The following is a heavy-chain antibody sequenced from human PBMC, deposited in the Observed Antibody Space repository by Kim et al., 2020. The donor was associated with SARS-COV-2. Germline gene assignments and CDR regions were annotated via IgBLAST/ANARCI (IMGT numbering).Heavy chain of an antibody. CDR1: GGSFSGYY. CDR3: ARPSIQWYFDL. Sequence: SETLSLTCAVYGGSFSGYYWSWIRQPPGKGLEWIGEINHSGSTNYNPSLKSRVTISVDTSKNQFSLKLSSVTAADTAVYYCARPSIQWYFDLWGRGTLVTFSS. CDR2: INHSGST. J-gene: IGHJ2*01. V-gene: IGHV4-34*01. D-gene: IGHD5-18*01.